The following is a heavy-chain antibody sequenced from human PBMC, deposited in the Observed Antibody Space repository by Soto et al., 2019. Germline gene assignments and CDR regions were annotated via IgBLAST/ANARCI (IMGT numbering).Heavy chain of an antibody. J-gene: IGHJ5*02. Sequence: GASVKVSCKASGYTFTSYYMHWVRQAPGQGLEWMGIVNPSGGSTSYAQKFQGRVTMTRDTSTSTVYMELSSLRSEDTAVYYCARGGSYSSGWPQGVEFDPWGQGTLVTSPQ. V-gene: IGHV1-46*03. D-gene: IGHD6-19*01. CDR2: VNPSGGST. CDR3: ARGGSYSSGWPQGVEFDP. CDR1: GYTFTSYY.